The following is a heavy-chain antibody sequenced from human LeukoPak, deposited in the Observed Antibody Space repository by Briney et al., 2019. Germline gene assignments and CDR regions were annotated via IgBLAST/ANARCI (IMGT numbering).Heavy chain of an antibody. CDR3: ASLWPYQLSAFDI. V-gene: IGHV4-34*01. CDR2: INHSGST. D-gene: IGHD2-2*01. Sequence: SETLSLTCTVYGGSFSGYYWSWIRQPPGKGLEWIGEINHSGSTNYNPSLKSRVTISVDTSKNQFSLKLSSVTAADTAVYYCASLWPYQLSAFDIWGQGTLVTVSS. J-gene: IGHJ3*02. CDR1: GGSFSGYY.